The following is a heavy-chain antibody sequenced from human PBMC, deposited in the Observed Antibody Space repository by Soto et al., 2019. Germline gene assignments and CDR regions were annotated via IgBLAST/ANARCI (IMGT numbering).Heavy chain of an antibody. CDR3: ARTNSGYYFDY. J-gene: IGHJ4*02. Sequence: ASVKVSCKASGYTFTIYGISWLRKAPGQGLEWMAWIGTYNGNTNYAQKLQGRVTMTTDTSTSTAYMELRSLRSDDTAVYYCARTNSGYYFDYWGQGTLVTVSS. CDR2: IGTYNGNT. CDR1: GYTFTIYG. V-gene: IGHV1-18*01. D-gene: IGHD5-12*01.